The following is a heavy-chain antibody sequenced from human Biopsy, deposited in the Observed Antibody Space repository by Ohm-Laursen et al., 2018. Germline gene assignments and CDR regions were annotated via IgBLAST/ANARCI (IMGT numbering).Heavy chain of an antibody. Sequence: SDTLSLTCTVSGDSISSYFWSWIRQPPGEGLQWIGYVHYTGSTDYNPSLQSRVTISVDTSKNHFSLRLGSATPSDTAIYYCARDGGYYPDRTVAGYFDLWGRGTLVTVSS. D-gene: IGHD3-22*01. CDR1: GDSISSYF. V-gene: IGHV4-59*01. CDR2: VHYTGST. CDR3: ARDGGYYPDRTVAGYFDL. J-gene: IGHJ2*01.